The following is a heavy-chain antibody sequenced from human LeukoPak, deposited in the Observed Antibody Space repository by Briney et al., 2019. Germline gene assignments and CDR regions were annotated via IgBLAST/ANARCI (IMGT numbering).Heavy chain of an antibody. Sequence: ASVKVSCKASGYTFTSYGISWVRQAPGQGLEWMGWISAYNGNTNYAQKLQGRVTMTTDTSTSTAYMELRSLRSDDTAVYYCARDIGYVVVPAAITSYYYYGMDVWGQGTTVTVSS. V-gene: IGHV1-18*01. CDR3: ARDIGYVVVPAAITSYYYYGMDV. CDR2: ISAYNGNT. J-gene: IGHJ6*02. CDR1: GYTFTSYG. D-gene: IGHD2-2*01.